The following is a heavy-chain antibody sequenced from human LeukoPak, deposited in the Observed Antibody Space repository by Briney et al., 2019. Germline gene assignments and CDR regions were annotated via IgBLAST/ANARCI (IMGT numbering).Heavy chain of an antibody. CDR2: ISSSSGYI. CDR3: ARDAMTVGAYVMED. V-gene: IGHV3-21*01. D-gene: IGHD1-26*01. CDR1: GFTFSSYN. J-gene: IGHJ4*02. Sequence: KAGRSLRLSCAASGFTFSSYNMNWVRQAPGKELEWVSSISSSSGYIHYADSVKGRFTISRDNAKNSLYLQMNNLRAEDTAVYYCARDAMTVGAYVMEDWGQGTLVTVSS.